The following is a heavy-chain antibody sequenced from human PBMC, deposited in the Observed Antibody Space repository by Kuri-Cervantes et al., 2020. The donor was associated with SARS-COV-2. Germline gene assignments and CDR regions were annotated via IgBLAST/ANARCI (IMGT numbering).Heavy chain of an antibody. V-gene: IGHV3-30*07. Sequence: GGSLRLSCAASGFTFSSYAMHWVRQAPGKGLEWVAVISYDGSNKYYADSVKGRFTISRDNAKNSLYLQMNSLRAEDTAVYYCARDSTISLTGYYGEALGYYYYYMDVWGKGTTVTVSS. CDR2: ISYDGSNK. CDR3: ARDSTISLTGYYGEALGYYYYYMDV. CDR1: GFTFSSYA. D-gene: IGHD3-9*01. J-gene: IGHJ6*03.